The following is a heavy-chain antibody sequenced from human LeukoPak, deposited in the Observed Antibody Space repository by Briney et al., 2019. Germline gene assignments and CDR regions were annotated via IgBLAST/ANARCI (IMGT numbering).Heavy chain of an antibody. CDR2: INHSGST. D-gene: IGHD5-24*01. J-gene: IGHJ5*02. Sequence: ASETLSLTCAVYGGSFSGYYWSWIRQPPGKGLEWIGEINHSGSTNYNPSLKSRVTISVDTSKNQFSLKLSSVTAADTAVYYCARLQRKIRPRYNWSDPWGQGTLVTVSS. CDR3: ARLQRKIRPRYNWSDP. V-gene: IGHV4-34*01. CDR1: GGSFSGYY.